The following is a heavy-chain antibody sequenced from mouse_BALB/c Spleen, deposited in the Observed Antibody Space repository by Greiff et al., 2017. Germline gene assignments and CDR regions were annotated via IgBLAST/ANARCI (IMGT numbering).Heavy chain of an antibody. J-gene: IGHJ4*01. Sequence: EVQLQQSGTVLARPGASVKMSCKASGYTFTSYWMHWVKQRPGQGLEWIGAIYPGNSDTSYNQKFKGKAKLTAVTSTSTAYMELSSLTNEDSAVYYCTRSGTTVVDYAMDYWGQGTSVTVSS. CDR2: IYPGNSDT. D-gene: IGHD1-1*01. CDR1: GYTFTSYW. V-gene: IGHV1-5*01. CDR3: TRSGTTVVDYAMDY.